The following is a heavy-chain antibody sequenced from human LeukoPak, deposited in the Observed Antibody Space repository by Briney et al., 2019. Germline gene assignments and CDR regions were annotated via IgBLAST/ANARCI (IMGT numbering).Heavy chain of an antibody. J-gene: IGHJ4*02. CDR1: GGSFSGYY. V-gene: IGHV4-34*01. Sequence: PSETLSLTCAVYGGSFSGYYWSWIRQPPGKGLEWIGEIKHSGSTNYNPSLKSRVTISVDTSKNQFSLKLSSVTAADTAVYYCAGSTGPYDYWGQGILVTVSS. CDR2: IKHSGST. CDR3: AGSTGPYDY. D-gene: IGHD2-8*02.